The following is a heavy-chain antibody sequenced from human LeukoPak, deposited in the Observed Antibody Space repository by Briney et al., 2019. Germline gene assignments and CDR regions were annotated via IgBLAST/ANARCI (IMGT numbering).Heavy chain of an antibody. V-gene: IGHV3-30*02. Sequence: GGSLRLSCAASGFTFSSYGMHWVRQAPGKGLEWVAFIRYDGSNKYYADSVKGRLTISRDNSKNTLYLQMNSLRAEDTAVYYCAKGRYYYDSSGGPHYWGQGTLVTVSS. D-gene: IGHD3-22*01. CDR3: AKGRYYYDSSGGPHY. CDR2: IRYDGSNK. J-gene: IGHJ4*02. CDR1: GFTFSSYG.